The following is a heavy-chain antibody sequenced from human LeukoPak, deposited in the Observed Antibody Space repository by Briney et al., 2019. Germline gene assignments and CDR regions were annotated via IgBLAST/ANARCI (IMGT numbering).Heavy chain of an antibody. D-gene: IGHD3-10*01. Sequence: GASVKVSFTASGYTFTIYGISWVRQAPGQGLEWMGWISAYNGNTNYAQKLQGRVTMTTDTSTSTAYMELRSLRSDDTAVYYCASFGAGYGSGSYYYYGMDVWGQGTTVTVSS. J-gene: IGHJ6*02. CDR3: ASFGAGYGSGSYYYYGMDV. CDR2: ISAYNGNT. V-gene: IGHV1-18*01. CDR1: GYTFTIYG.